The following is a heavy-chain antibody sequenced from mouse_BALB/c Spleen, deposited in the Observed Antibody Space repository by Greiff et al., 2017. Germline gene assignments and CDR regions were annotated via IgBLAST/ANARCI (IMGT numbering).Heavy chain of an antibody. J-gene: IGHJ3*01. CDR3: ARGPDYYGSSPGVWFAY. V-gene: IGHV1-18*01. D-gene: IGHD1-1*01. CDR2: INPYNGGT. Sequence: EVQLQQSGPELVKPGASMKISCKASGYSFTGYTMNWVKQSHGKNLEWIGLINPYNGGTSYNQKFKGKATLTVDKSSSTAYMELLSLTSEDSAVYYCARGPDYYGSSPGVWFAYWGQGTLVTVSA. CDR1: GYSFTGYT.